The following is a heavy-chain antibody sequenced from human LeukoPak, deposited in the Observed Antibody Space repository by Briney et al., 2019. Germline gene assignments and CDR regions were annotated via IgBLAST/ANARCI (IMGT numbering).Heavy chain of an antibody. J-gene: IGHJ4*02. D-gene: IGHD6-25*01. CDR1: GFTFNSYG. Sequence: GGSLRPSCAASGFTFNSYGMPWVRQTPGKGLEWVAFIRYDESNKYYAESVKGRFTISRDNSKNTVYLQMNSLRAEDTAVYYCAKEVAAATTSGIYYFDYWGQGTLVTVSS. CDR2: IRYDESNK. V-gene: IGHV3-30*02. CDR3: AKEVAAATTSGIYYFDY.